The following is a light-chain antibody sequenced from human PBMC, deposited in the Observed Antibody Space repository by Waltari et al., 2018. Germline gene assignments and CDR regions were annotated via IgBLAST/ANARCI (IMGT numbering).Light chain of an antibody. V-gene: IGKV4-1*01. J-gene: IGKJ2*01. CDR1: PTVFNRSNNRNA. CDR2: WAS. Sequence: DIVMTQSPDSLAVSLGERATIRCKSSPTVFNRSNNRNALAWYQQKSGQPPKLLIYWASSRESGVPDRFTGRGSGTDFSLTISSLQAEDVALYFCHQYYTLPYTFGQGTKLEI. CDR3: HQYYTLPYT.